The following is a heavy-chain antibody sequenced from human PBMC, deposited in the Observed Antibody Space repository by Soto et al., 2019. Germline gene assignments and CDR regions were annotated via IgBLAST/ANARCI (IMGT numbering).Heavy chain of an antibody. CDR2: ISYDGSNK. D-gene: IGHD3-16*01. CDR3: ARGPTILDRGGGDYYYYGMDV. J-gene: IGHJ6*02. Sequence: QVQLVESGGGVVQPGRSLSLSCAASGFTFSSYALHWVRQAPGKGLEWVAVISYDGSNKYDADSVKGRFTISRDNSKNTLYLQMNSLRAEDTAVYYCARGPTILDRGGGDYYYYGMDVWGQGTTVTVSS. CDR1: GFTFSSYA. V-gene: IGHV3-30-3*01.